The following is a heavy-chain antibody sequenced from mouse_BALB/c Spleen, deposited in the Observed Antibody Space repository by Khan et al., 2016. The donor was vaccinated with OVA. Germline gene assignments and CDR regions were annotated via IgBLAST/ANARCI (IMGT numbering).Heavy chain of an antibody. CDR2: IDPFNGGT. CDR1: GYSFTTYY. Sequence: VQLKESGPELMKPGASVKISCKASGYSFTTYYIHWVMQSHGKSLEWIGYIDPFNGGTTYNQKFKGKATLTVDKSSSTAYIHLSNLTSEDSAVYYGTRQGCVALFCYRGQGTLVTFAA. J-gene: IGHJ3*01. CDR3: TRQGCVALFCY. V-gene: IGHV1S135*01.